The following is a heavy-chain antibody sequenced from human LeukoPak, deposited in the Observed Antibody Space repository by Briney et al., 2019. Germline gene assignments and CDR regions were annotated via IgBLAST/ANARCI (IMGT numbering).Heavy chain of an antibody. CDR3: ARSMTYSGYETEYYFDY. CDR2: ISGSGGST. V-gene: IGHV3-23*01. Sequence: GGSLRLSCAASGFTFSSYAMSWVRQAPGKGLEWVSAISGSGGSTYYADSVKGRFTISRDNSKNTLYLQMNSLRAEDTAVYYCARSMTYSGYETEYYFDYWGQGTLVTVSS. J-gene: IGHJ4*02. CDR1: GFTFSSYA. D-gene: IGHD5-12*01.